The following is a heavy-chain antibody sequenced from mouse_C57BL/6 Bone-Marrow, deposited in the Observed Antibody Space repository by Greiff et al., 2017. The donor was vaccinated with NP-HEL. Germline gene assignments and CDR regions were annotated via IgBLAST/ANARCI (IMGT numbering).Heavy chain of an antibody. CDR2: IDPNSGGT. Sequence: QVQLQQSGAELVKPGASVKLSCKASGYTFTSYWMHWVKQRPGRGLEWIGRIDPNSGGTQYHEKFKSKATLTVDQPSSTAYMQLSSLTSEDSAVYYCARSGGIYYYGSSPYYFDYWGQGTTLTVSS. CDR1: GYTFTSYW. J-gene: IGHJ2*01. V-gene: IGHV1-72*01. CDR3: ARSGGIYYYGSSPYYFDY. D-gene: IGHD1-1*01.